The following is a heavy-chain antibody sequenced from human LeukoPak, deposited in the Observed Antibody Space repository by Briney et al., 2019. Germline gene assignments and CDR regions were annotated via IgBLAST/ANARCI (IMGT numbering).Heavy chain of an antibody. CDR1: GGSISSSSYY. CDR3: ARGRYYFDY. V-gene: IGHV4-39*07. CDR2: IYYSGST. Sequence: SETLSLTCTVSGGSISSSSYYWGWIRQPPGKGLEWIGSIYYSGSTYYNPSLKSRVTISVDTSKNQFSLKLSSVTAADTAVYYCARGRYYFDYWGQGTLVTVSS. J-gene: IGHJ4*02.